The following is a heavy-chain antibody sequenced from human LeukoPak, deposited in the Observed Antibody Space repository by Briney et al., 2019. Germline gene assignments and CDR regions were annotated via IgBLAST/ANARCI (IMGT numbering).Heavy chain of an antibody. CDR1: GGSICSYY. V-gene: IGHV4-59*01. CDR2: IYNSGST. J-gene: IGHJ2*01. CDR3: ARDKGPSWYFDL. Sequence: SETLSLTCTVSGGSICSYYWNWIRQPPGKGLEWIANIYNSGSTNHNPSLRSRVTISVDTSKNQISLKLTSVTAADTAVYYCARDKGPSWYFDLWGRGTLVTVSS.